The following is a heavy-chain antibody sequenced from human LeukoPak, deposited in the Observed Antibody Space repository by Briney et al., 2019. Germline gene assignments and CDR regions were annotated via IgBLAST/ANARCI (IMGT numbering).Heavy chain of an antibody. CDR1: GFTFSSYE. Sequence: GGSLRLSCAASGFTFSSYEMNWVRQAPGKGLEWVSYISSSGSTIYYADSVKGRFTISRDNAKNSLYLQMNSLRAEDTAVYYCAKASAMIVTSYFDYWGQGTLVTVSS. CDR3: AKASAMIVTSYFDY. J-gene: IGHJ4*02. D-gene: IGHD3-22*01. V-gene: IGHV3-48*03. CDR2: ISSSGSTI.